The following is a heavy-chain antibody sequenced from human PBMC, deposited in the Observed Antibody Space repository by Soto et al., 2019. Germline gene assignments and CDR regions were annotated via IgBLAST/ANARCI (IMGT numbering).Heavy chain of an antibody. CDR3: ARGSYYYDSSDP. D-gene: IGHD3-22*01. CDR1: GFTVSSNY. CDR2: IYSGGST. J-gene: IGHJ5*02. V-gene: IGHV3-53*01. Sequence: GSLRLSFAASGFTVSSNYMSWVRQAPGKGLEWVSVIYSGGSTYYSDSVKGRFTISRDNSKNTLYLQMNSLRAEDTAVYYCARGSYYYDSSDPWGQGTLVTVSS.